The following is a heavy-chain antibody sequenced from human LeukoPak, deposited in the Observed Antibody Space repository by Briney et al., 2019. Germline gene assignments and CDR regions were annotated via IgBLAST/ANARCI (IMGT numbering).Heavy chain of an antibody. Sequence: GGSLRLSCAASGFTFSSYAMSWVRQAPGKGLEWDSAISGSGGSTYYADSVKGRFTISRDNSKNTLYLQMNSLRAEDTAVYYCAKACYYDSSGYYFFDYWGQGTLVTVSS. CDR1: GFTFSSYA. CDR2: ISGSGGST. D-gene: IGHD3-22*01. J-gene: IGHJ4*02. CDR3: AKACYYDSSGYYFFDY. V-gene: IGHV3-23*01.